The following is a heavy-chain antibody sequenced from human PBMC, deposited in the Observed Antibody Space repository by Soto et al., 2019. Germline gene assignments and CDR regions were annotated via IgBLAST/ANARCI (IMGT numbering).Heavy chain of an antibody. CDR3: ARHFVAVVIKGWGY. D-gene: IGHD3-22*01. CDR2: TYYNGNA. CDR1: GASLDRSNYY. J-gene: IGHJ4*02. Sequence: PSETLSLTCNVSGASLDRSNYYWDWIRQSPGKGLEWIGTTYYNGNAYYNPSLRSRVTMSVDTSKNQFSLKLMSVTAADTAVYYWARHFVAVVIKGWGYWGQGTLVTVSS. V-gene: IGHV4-39*01.